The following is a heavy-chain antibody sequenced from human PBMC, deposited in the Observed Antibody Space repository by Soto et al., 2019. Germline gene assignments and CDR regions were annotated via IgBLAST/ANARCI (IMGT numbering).Heavy chain of an antibody. J-gene: IGHJ4*02. CDR3: ARALEEYYYDSSGYYSGY. V-gene: IGHV1-69*12. Sequence: QVQLVQSGAEVKKPGSSVKVSCKASGGTFSTCAITWVRQAPGQGLEWMGGIIPVFATAHYAQKFQGRVTITADEXTXTXXKELSSLRAEDTAVYYCARALEEYYYDSSGYYSGYWGQGTLVTVST. CDR2: IIPVFATA. D-gene: IGHD3-22*01. CDR1: GGTFSTCA.